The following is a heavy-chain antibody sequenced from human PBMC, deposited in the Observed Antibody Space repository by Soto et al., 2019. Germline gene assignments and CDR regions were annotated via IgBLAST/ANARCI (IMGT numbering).Heavy chain of an antibody. J-gene: IGHJ4*02. Sequence: QGQLVESGGGVVQPGRSLRLYCAASGFTFSRYGMHWVRQAPGKGLEWVAVIWDDGSTKYYADSVKGRFTISRDNSKNTLYLQMNSLRAEDTAVYYCSRDIAVAPSYWGQGTRVTVSA. V-gene: IGHV3-33*01. CDR1: GFTFSRYG. CDR2: IWDDGSTK. CDR3: SRDIAVAPSY. D-gene: IGHD6-19*01.